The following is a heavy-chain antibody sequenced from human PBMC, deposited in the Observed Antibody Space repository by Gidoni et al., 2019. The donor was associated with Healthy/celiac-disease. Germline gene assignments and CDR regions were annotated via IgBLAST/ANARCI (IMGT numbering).Heavy chain of an antibody. D-gene: IGHD2-2*01. J-gene: IGHJ4*02. V-gene: IGHV4-31*03. CDR1: GGSISSGGYY. CDR3: ARVNGYQLLSWEYYFDY. Sequence: QVQLQESGPGLVKPSQTLYLTCTVSGGSISSGGYYWSWIRQHPGKGLEWIGYIYYSGSTYYNPSLKSRVTISVDTSKNQFSLKLSSVTAADTAVYYCARVNGYQLLSWEYYFDYWGQGTLVTVSS. CDR2: IYYSGST.